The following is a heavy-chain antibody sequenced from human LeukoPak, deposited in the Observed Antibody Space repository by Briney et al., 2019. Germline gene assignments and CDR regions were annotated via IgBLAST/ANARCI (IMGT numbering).Heavy chain of an antibody. CDR2: INSDGSST. D-gene: IGHD3-10*01. J-gene: IGHJ4*02. CDR3: ATKRGSGSYLIDY. V-gene: IGHV3-74*01. CDR1: GFTFGSYW. Sequence: GGSLRLSCAASGFTFGSYWMHWVRQAPGKGLVWVSRINSDGSSTRYADSVKGRFTISRDNAKNTLYLQMNSLRAEDTAVYYCATKRGSGSYLIDYRGQGTLVTVSS.